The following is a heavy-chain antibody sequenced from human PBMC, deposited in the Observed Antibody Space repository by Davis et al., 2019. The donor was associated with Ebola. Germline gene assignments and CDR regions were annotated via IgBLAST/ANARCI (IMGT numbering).Heavy chain of an antibody. CDR1: GGSFSGYY. CDR3: ARRVPTIYYFDY. J-gene: IGHJ4*02. Sequence: MPGGSLRLSCAVCGGSFSGYYWSWIRQPPGKGLEWIGEINHSGSTNYNSSLKSRVTISVDTSKNQFSLQLSSVTAADTAVYYCARRVPTIYYFDYWGQGTLVTVSS. V-gene: IGHV4-34*01. D-gene: IGHD5-12*01. CDR2: INHSGST.